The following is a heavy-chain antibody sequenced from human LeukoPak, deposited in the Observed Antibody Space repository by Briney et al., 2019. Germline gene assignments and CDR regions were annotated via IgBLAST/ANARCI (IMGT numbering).Heavy chain of an antibody. CDR3: ARDRGLGEHVFDF. Sequence: PGRSLRLSCVGSRITFRDYGLHRVRQAPGKGLEWVAVISYDGRQTFFADSVKGRFTVSRDNSKNSLYLQMRSLRTEDTAVYYCARDRGLGEHVFDFWGQGTLVTVSS. D-gene: IGHD3-16*01. J-gene: IGHJ4*02. V-gene: IGHV3-30*03. CDR1: RITFRDYG. CDR2: ISYDGRQT.